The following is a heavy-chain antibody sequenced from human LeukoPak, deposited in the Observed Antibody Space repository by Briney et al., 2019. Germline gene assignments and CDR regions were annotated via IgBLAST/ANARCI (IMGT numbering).Heavy chain of an antibody. V-gene: IGHV3-23*01. CDR3: AKSGGGPGYKLTWEYFDY. Sequence: GGSLRLSCAASGFTFSSYAMSWVRQAPGKGLEWVSAISGSGGSTYYADSVKGRFTISRDNSKNTLYLQMNSLRAEDTAVYYCAKSGGGPGYKLTWEYFDYWGQGTLVTVSS. CDR2: ISGSGGST. J-gene: IGHJ4*02. D-gene: IGHD2-2*01. CDR1: GFTFSSYA.